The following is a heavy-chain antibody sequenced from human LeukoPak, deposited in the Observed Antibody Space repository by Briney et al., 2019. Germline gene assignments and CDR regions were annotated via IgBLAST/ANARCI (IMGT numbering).Heavy chain of an antibody. J-gene: IGHJ6*02. V-gene: IGHV3-11*05. Sequence: GGSLRLSCAASGFTFSDYYMSWIRQAPGKGLEWVSYISSSSSYTNYADSVKGRFTISRDNAKNSLYLQMNSLRAEDTAVYYCARGTLYCYGPYYYYYGMDVWGQGTTVTVSS. CDR2: ISSSSSYT. D-gene: IGHD5-18*01. CDR3: ARGTLYCYGPYYYYYGMDV. CDR1: GFTFSDYY.